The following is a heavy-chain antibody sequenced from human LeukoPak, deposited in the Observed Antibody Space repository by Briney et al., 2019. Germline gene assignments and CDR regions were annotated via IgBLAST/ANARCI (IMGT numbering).Heavy chain of an antibody. D-gene: IGHD1-26*01. V-gene: IGHV3-21*04. CDR3: VRDRGTYRPIDY. CDR2: ISYTGTYI. J-gene: IGHJ4*02. Sequence: GGSLRLSCAASAFSLNAYNMNWVRQAPGKGLEWASSISYTGTYIYYADSVKGRFTISRDSAQNSLYLQMNSLRAEDTAIYYCVRDRGTYRPIDYWGQGTLVTVS. CDR1: AFSLNAYN.